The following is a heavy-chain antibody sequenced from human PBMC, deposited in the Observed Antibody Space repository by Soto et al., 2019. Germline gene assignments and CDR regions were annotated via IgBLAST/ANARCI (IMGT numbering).Heavy chain of an antibody. Sequence: QPAGSLRVSCPASAFKVSDYAITCVCRAPGGGMVWVSVISGCGGVTYFADSEKGRFAVSRDPSGDPVFLQLTNASTADSAVYFCAWVLRYYYGWFDPWGRGTLVTVS. V-gene: IGHV3-23*01. J-gene: IGHJ5*02. CDR2: ISGCGGVT. CDR1: AFKVSDYA. D-gene: IGHD3-22*01. CDR3: AWVLRYYYGWFDP.